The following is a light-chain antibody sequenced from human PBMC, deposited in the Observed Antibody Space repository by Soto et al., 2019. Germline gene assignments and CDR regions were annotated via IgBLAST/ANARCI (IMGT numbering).Light chain of an antibody. CDR2: KAS. J-gene: IGKJ1*01. CDR1: QSISRW. Sequence: DIQMTQSPFILSASVGDRVTITCRASQSISRWMACFQQKPGKATNLLIYKASNLDSGVPSRFSGSGSETEFTLTISSLQPDDFATYYCQQFSSYPWTFGQGTKVEIK. V-gene: IGKV1-5*03. CDR3: QQFSSYPWT.